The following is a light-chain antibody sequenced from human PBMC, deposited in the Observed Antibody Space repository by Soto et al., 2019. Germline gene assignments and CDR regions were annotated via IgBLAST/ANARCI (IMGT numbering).Light chain of an antibody. J-gene: IGKJ5*01. V-gene: IGKV3-15*01. Sequence: EIVRTQSPATLSVSPGERATLFCRASQGISSLLAWYQQKPGQAPRLLIYAASTRAAGIPARFSGSGSGTDFTLTISSLQSEDFAIYYCQQYYDWPITFGQGTRLEIK. CDR2: AAS. CDR1: QGISSL. CDR3: QQYYDWPIT.